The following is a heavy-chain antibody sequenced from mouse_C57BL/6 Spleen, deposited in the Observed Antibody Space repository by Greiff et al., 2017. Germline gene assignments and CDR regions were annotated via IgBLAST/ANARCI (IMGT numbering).Heavy chain of an antibody. V-gene: IGHV1-22*01. CDR2: INPNNGGT. D-gene: IGHD1-1*01. CDR3: ASYYYGSSQGYYFDY. Sequence: EVKLMESGPELVKPGASVKMSCKASGYTFTDYNMHWVKQSHGKSLEWIGYINPNNGGTSYNQKFKGKATLTVNKSSSTAYMELRSLTSEDSAVYYCASYYYGSSQGYYFDYWGQGTTLTVSS. CDR1: GYTFTDYN. J-gene: IGHJ2*01.